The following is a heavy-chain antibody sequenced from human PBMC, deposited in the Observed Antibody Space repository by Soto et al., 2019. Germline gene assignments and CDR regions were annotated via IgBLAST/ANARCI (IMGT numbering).Heavy chain of an antibody. CDR2: ISAYNGNT. D-gene: IGHD6-19*01. CDR3: ATGEDSSGWPSFDY. J-gene: IGHJ4*02. Sequence: ASVKVSCKASGYTFTSYGISWVRQAPGQGLEWMGWISAYNGNTNYAQKLQGRVTMTTDTSTSTAYMELRSLRSDDTAVYYCATGEDSSGWPSFDYWGQGTLVTVSS. CDR1: GYTFTSYG. V-gene: IGHV1-18*01.